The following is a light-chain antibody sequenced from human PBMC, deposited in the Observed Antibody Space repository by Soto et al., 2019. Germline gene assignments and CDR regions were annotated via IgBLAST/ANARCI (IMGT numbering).Light chain of an antibody. CDR2: RSD. V-gene: IGLV1-47*01. J-gene: IGLJ2*01. CDR1: SSNIGRNH. CDR3: SARDDILSGVV. Sequence: QSVRTQPPSASGTPGQRVTISCSGSSSNIGRNHVYCYQQFPGMAPKLLMYRSDQRPTGVPDRFSGSKSGTSASLAISGLRSDDEADYYCSARDDILSGVVFGGGTKLTVL.